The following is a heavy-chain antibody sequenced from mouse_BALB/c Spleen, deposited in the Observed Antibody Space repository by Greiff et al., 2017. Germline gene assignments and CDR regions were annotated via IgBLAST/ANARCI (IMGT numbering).Heavy chain of an antibody. V-gene: IGHV14-3*02. CDR1: GFNIKDTY. Sequence: EVQLQQSGAELVKPGASVKLSCTASGFNIKDTYMHWVKQRPEQGLEWIGRIDPANGNTKYDPKFQGKATITADTSSNTAYLQLSSLTSEDTAVYYCARNTVLYAMDYWGQGTSVTVSS. D-gene: IGHD5-1-1*01. J-gene: IGHJ4*01. CDR2: IDPANGNT. CDR3: ARNTVLYAMDY.